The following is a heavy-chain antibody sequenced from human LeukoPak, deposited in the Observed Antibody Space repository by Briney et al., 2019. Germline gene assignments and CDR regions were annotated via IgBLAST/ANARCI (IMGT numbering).Heavy chain of an antibody. CDR2: IRSKAFGGTT. J-gene: IGHJ4*02. CDR3: TRVQDYSDGSGPIDY. D-gene: IGHD3-22*01. CDR1: GFIFGDYA. V-gene: IGHV3-49*04. Sequence: GGSLRLSCTASGFIFGDYAMSWVRQAPGKGQEWVGFIRSKAFGGTTEYAASVKGRFTISRDDSKSIAYLQMNSLKAEDTAVYYCTRVQDYSDGSGPIDYWGQGTLVTVSS.